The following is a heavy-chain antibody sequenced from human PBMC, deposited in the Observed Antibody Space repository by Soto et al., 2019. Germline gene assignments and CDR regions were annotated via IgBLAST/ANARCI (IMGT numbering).Heavy chain of an antibody. V-gene: IGHV6-1*01. CDR1: GDSVSSNSAA. CDR3: AGMQDGALAY. CDR2: TYYRSKWYN. Sequence: PSQTLSLTCALSGDSVSSNSAAWNWIRQSPSRGLEWLGRTYYRSKWYNEYAVSVKSRITIKPDTSKNQFSLQLNSVIPEDTAVYYCAGMQDGALAYCGQGTLVTVSS. J-gene: IGHJ4*02. D-gene: IGHD1-26*01.